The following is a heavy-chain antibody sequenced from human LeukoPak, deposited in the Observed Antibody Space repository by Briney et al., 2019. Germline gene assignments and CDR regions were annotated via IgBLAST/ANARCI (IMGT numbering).Heavy chain of an antibody. D-gene: IGHD3-3*01. CDR2: INPSGGST. V-gene: IGHV1-46*01. CDR3: ARGEVLRFLGGDGMDV. CDR1: GYTFTSYY. Sequence: ASVTVSCKASGYTFTSYYMHWVRRAPGQGLEWMGIINPSGGSTSYAQKFQGRVTMTRDTSTSTVYMELSSLRSEDTAVYYCARGEVLRFLGGDGMDVWGQGTTVTVSS. J-gene: IGHJ6*02.